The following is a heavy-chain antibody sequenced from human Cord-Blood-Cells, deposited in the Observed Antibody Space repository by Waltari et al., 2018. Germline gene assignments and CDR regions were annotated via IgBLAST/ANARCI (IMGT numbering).Heavy chain of an antibody. CDR3: AREHIVVVTAIDY. D-gene: IGHD2-21*02. V-gene: IGHV3-74*01. CDR2: INSDGSST. J-gene: IGHJ4*02. Sequence: APGKGLVWVSRINSDGSSTSYADSVKGRFTISRDNAKNTLYLQMNSLRAEDTAVYYCAREHIVVVTAIDYWGQGTLVTVSS.